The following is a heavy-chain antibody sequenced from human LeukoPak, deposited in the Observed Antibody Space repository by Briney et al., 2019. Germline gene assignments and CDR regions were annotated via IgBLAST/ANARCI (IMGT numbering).Heavy chain of an antibody. CDR1: GYPFTAFS. Sequence: GASVKVSCKALGYPFTAFSLHWVRQAPGQGPEWMAIINPGIFTTTYAQKLQDRITVTSDTSTATVYMELRSLRLEDTAVYFCARDWAYGSFDLWGQGTLVTVSS. CDR3: ARDWAYGSFDL. CDR2: INPGIFTT. D-gene: IGHD4-17*01. J-gene: IGHJ4*02. V-gene: IGHV1-46*01.